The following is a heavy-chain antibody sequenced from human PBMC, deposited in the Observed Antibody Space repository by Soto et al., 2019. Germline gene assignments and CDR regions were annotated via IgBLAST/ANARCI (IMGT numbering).Heavy chain of an antibody. Sequence: SETLSLTCTVSGGSISSSIYYWGWIRQPPGRGLEWIGIIDYSGTTYYNPSLKSRLTMSVDTSKNQYSLNLSPVTAAKTAEYYCARVLGYCISTSCYHDAFDIWGQGTMVTVSS. CDR3: ARVLGYCISTSCYHDAFDI. J-gene: IGHJ3*02. D-gene: IGHD2-2*01. CDR2: IDYSGTT. V-gene: IGHV4-39*01. CDR1: GGSISSSIYY.